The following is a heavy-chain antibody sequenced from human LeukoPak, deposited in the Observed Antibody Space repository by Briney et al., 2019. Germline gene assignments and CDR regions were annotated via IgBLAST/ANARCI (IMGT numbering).Heavy chain of an antibody. V-gene: IGHV3-33*01. CDR2: IWYDGSNK. Sequence: GGSLRLSCAASGFTFSSYGMHWVRQAPGKGLEWVAVIWYDGSNKYYADSVKGRFTISRDNSKNTLYLQMNSLRAEDTAVYYCARDGYSSGWWNAFDIWGQGTMVTVSS. J-gene: IGHJ3*02. D-gene: IGHD6-19*01. CDR3: ARDGYSSGWWNAFDI. CDR1: GFTFSSYG.